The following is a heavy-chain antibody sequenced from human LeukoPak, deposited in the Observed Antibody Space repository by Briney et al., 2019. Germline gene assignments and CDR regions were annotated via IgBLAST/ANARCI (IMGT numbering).Heavy chain of an antibody. V-gene: IGHV3-48*03. CDR1: GFTFSIYE. Sequence: GGSLRLSCAASGFTFSIYEMNWVRQAPGKGLEWLSYIGTSDDTVYYADSVKGRFTISRDNSKNSVFLQMKSLRGEDTARYYCARGLRFDYWGQGALVTISS. CDR3: ARGLRFDY. CDR2: IGTSDDTV. J-gene: IGHJ4*02.